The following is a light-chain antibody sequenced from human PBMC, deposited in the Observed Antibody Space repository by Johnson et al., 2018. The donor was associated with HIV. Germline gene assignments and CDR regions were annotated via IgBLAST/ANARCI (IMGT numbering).Light chain of an antibody. V-gene: IGLV1-51*01. CDR3: GTWDTSPSAYV. J-gene: IGLJ1*01. CDR2: DNN. Sequence: QSVLTQPPSVSAAPGQKVTISCSGSSSNIGNNYVSWYQQLPGTAPKLLIYDNNKRPSGIPDRFSGSKSGTSATLAITGLQAGDEADYYCGTWDTSPSAYVFGTGTKVTVL. CDR1: SSNIGNNY.